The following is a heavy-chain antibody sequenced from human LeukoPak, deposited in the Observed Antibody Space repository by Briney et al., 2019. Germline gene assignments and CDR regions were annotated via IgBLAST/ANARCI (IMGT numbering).Heavy chain of an antibody. Sequence: GASVKVSCKASGYTFTSYAMHWVRQAPGQRLEWMGWSNAGNGNTKYSQKLQGRVTMTKDTSTSTAYMELRSLRSDDTAVYYCARGLAVAGIYAYWGQGTLVTVSA. D-gene: IGHD6-19*01. J-gene: IGHJ4*02. V-gene: IGHV1-3*01. CDR1: GYTFTSYA. CDR3: ARGLAVAGIYAY. CDR2: SNAGNGNT.